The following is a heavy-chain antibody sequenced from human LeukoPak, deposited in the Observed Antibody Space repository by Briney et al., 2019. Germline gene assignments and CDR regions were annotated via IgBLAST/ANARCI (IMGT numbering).Heavy chain of an antibody. CDR3: ARDFPDYYDSSGYFYHYYMDV. CDR1: GGSISSGSYY. CDR2: IYTSGST. V-gene: IGHV4-61*02. J-gene: IGHJ6*03. D-gene: IGHD3-22*01. Sequence: SQTLSLTCTVSGGSISSGSYYWSWNRQPAGKGLEWIGRIYTSGSTNYNPSLKSRVTISVDTSRNQFSLKLSSVTAADTAVYYCARDFPDYYDSSGYFYHYYMDVWGKGTTVTVSS.